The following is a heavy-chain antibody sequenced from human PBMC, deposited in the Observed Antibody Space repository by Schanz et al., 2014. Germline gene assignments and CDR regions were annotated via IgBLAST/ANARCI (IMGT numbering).Heavy chain of an antibody. J-gene: IGHJ2*01. CDR1: GFIVRSNY. V-gene: IGHV3-66*01. D-gene: IGHD1-26*01. CDR2: VHPGGST. CDR3: ARNRGSGGQNWYFDL. Sequence: EVELVESGGGLVQPGGSLRLSCAASGFIVRSNYMTWVRQAPGKGLEWVSFVHPGGSTYYPDSVKGRFTISRDSSKNTLYLQLNSLRADDTAVYYCARNRGSGGQNWYFDLWGRGTLVTVSS.